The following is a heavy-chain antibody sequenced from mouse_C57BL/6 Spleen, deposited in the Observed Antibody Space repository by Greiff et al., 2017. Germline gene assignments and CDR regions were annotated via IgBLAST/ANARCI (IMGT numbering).Heavy chain of an antibody. CDR1: GYSFTSYY. Sequence: LVESGASVKISCKASGYSFTSYYIHWVKQRPGQGLEWIGWIYPGSGNTKYNEKFKGKATLTADTSSSTAYMQLSSLTSEDSAVYYCANDYEAAYWGQGTLVTVSA. J-gene: IGHJ3*01. V-gene: IGHV1-66*01. D-gene: IGHD2-4*01. CDR2: IYPGSGNT. CDR3: ANDYEAAY.